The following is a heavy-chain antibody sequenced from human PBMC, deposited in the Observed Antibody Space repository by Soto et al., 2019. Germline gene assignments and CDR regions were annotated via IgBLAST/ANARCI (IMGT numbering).Heavy chain of an antibody. V-gene: IGHV4-30-2*01. D-gene: IGHD2-21*02. Sequence: QLQLQQCGSGPVKPSQTLSLTCAVSGGSISSGGFSWSWIRQPPGKGLEWIGYLYHTGNTYYNPSLESRVTILVDRSKNHLSLQLTSVTAADTDVYYCARFRWTAILAYWGQGTLVTVS. J-gene: IGHJ4*02. CDR1: GGSISSGGFS. CDR2: LYHTGNT. CDR3: ARFRWTAILAY.